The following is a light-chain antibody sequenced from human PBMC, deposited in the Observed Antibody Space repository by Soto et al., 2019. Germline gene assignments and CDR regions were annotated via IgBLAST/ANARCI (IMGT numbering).Light chain of an antibody. CDR1: QSISYW. J-gene: IGKJ1*01. CDR3: QKYNSAPRT. CDR2: DAS. V-gene: IGKV1-5*01. Sequence: DIQMTQSPSTLSASVGDRVTITCRASQSISYWLAWYQQKPGKAPKLLIFDASSLQSGVPSRFSGSGSGTEFTLTISSLQPDDVATYYCQKYNSAPRTFGQGTKVDI.